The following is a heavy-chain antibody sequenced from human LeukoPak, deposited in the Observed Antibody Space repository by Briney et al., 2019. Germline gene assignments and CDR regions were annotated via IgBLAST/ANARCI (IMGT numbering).Heavy chain of an antibody. V-gene: IGHV1-18*01. D-gene: IGHD3-10*01. Sequence: ASVKVSCKASGYTFTSYGISWVRQAPGQGLEWMGWISAYNGNTNYAQKLQGRVTMTTDTSTSTAYMELRSLRSDDTAVYYCARDHALYYYGSGSYYDYYYGMDVWGQGTTVTVSS. J-gene: IGHJ6*02. CDR1: GYTFTSYG. CDR3: ARDHALYYYGSGSYYDYYYGMDV. CDR2: ISAYNGNT.